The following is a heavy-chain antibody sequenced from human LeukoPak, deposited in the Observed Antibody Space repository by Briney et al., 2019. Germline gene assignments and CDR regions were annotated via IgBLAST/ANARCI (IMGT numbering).Heavy chain of an antibody. CDR3: ASPRKQLVPYYYGMDV. V-gene: IGHV1-69*13. J-gene: IGHJ6*02. CDR1: GGTFSSYA. CDR2: IIPIFGTA. D-gene: IGHD6-13*01. Sequence: SVKVSCKASGGTFSSYAISWVRQAPGQGLEWMGGIIPIFGTANYAQKFQGRVTITAGESTSTAYMELSSLRSEDTAVYYCASPRKQLVPYYYGMDVWGQGTTVTVSS.